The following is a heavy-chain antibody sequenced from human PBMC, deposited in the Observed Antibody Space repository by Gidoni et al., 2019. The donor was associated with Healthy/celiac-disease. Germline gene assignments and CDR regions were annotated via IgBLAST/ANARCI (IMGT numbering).Heavy chain of an antibody. V-gene: IGHV5-10-1*03. CDR3: ARHAPHIVVVTAIHKGPIDY. Sequence: EVQLVQSGAEVKKPGESLRISCKGSGYSFTSYWISWVRQMPGKGLEWMGRIDPSDSYTNYSPSFQGHVTISADKSISTAYLQWSSLKASDTAMYYCARHAPHIVVVTAIHKGPIDYWGQGTLVTVSS. J-gene: IGHJ4*02. CDR2: IDPSDSYT. D-gene: IGHD2-21*02. CDR1: GYSFTSYW.